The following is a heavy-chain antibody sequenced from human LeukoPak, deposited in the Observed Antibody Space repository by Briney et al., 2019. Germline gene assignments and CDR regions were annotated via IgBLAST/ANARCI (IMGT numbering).Heavy chain of an antibody. V-gene: IGHV5-51*01. CDR3: ASTLCSGGSCALNAFDI. J-gene: IGHJ3*02. CDR1: GYSFTSYW. Sequence: GESLKISCKGSGYSFTSYWIGWVRQMPGKGLEWMGIIYPGDSDTRYSPSFQGQVTISADKSISTAYLQWSSLKASDTAMYYCASTLCSGGSCALNAFDIWGQGTMVTVX. CDR2: IYPGDSDT. D-gene: IGHD2-15*01.